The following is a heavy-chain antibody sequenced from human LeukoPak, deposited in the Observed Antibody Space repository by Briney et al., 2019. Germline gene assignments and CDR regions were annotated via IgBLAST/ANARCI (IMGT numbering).Heavy chain of an antibody. CDR3: ARRAYCGGDCSTEFDY. D-gene: IGHD2-21*02. J-gene: IGHJ4*02. CDR2: ISSSSSYI. CDR1: GFTFSSYS. Sequence: GGSLRLSCAASGFTFSSYSMNWVRRAPGKGLEWVSSISSSSSYIYYADSVKGRFTISRDNAKNSLYLQMNSLRAEDTAVYYCARRAYCGGDCSTEFDYWGQGTLVTVSS. V-gene: IGHV3-21*01.